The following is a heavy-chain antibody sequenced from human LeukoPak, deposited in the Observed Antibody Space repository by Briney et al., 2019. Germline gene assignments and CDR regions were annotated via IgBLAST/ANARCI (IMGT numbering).Heavy chain of an antibody. D-gene: IGHD5-18*01. J-gene: IGHJ4*02. CDR1: GFTFSTFW. CDR3: ARSSVDTAEDY. V-gene: IGHV3-7*05. CDR2: INEDGSEK. Sequence: AGGSLKPSCAVSGFTFSTFWMTWVRQAPGKGLEWVANINEDGSEKYYVDSVKGRFTISRDNAKKSLYLQMDSLRADDTAVYYCARSSVDTAEDYWGQGTLVAVSS.